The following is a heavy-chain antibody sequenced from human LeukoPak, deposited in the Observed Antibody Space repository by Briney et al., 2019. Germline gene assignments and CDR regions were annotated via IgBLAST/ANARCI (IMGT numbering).Heavy chain of an antibody. CDR2: ISWNSGSI. CDR3: AKDKSPFVYYYDSTTNWFDP. D-gene: IGHD3-22*01. V-gene: IGHV3-9*01. J-gene: IGHJ5*02. Sequence: PGRSLRLSCAASGFTFDDYAMHWVRQAPGKGLEWVSGISWNSGSIGYADSVKGRFTISRDNAKNSLYLQMNSLRAEDTALYYCAKDKSPFVYYYDSTTNWFDPWGQGTLVTVSS. CDR1: GFTFDDYA.